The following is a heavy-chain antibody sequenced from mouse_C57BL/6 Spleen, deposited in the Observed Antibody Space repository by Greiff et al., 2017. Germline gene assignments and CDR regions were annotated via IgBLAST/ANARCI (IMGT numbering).Heavy chain of an antibody. J-gene: IGHJ2*01. CDR3: TSFYYGHY. Sequence: VHVKPSGAELVRPGASVKLSCTASGLNIKDDYMHWVKQRPEQGLEWIGWIDPENGDTEYASKFQGMATLTADTSSTTAYLQLSSLTSEDTAVYYCTSFYYGHYWGQGTTLTVSS. V-gene: IGHV14-4*01. CDR1: GLNIKDDY. CDR2: IDPENGDT. D-gene: IGHD2-1*01.